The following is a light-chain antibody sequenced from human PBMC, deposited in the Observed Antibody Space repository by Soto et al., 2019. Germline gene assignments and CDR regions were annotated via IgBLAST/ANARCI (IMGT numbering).Light chain of an antibody. V-gene: IGLV2-14*03. CDR3: MPYIDSTSTHWV. CDR1: SSDVGHPYNY. Sequence: QSALTQPASVSGSPGQSITISCTGTSSDVGHPYNYVSWYQQHPGKAPKLLIFKVSNRPSGISGRFSGSKSGNTASLTISGLQAEDEADYYCMPYIDSTSTHWVLGGGTKLTVL. CDR2: KVS. J-gene: IGLJ3*02.